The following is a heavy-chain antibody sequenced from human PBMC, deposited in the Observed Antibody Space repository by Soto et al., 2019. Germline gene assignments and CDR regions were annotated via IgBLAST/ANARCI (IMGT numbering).Heavy chain of an antibody. CDR1: RVAFSRYA. CDR3: ASCSGYDSSSYYYYGMAV. CDR2: IIPIFGTA. Sequence: GASVNGCSNASRVAFSRYAMSSVRQSPQQGLEWMGGIIPIFGTANYAQKFQGRFTITADESTSTAYMELSSLRSEDTAVYYCASCSGYDSSSYYYYGMAVWGQGTTVTVSS. D-gene: IGHD5-12*01. J-gene: IGHJ6*02. V-gene: IGHV1-69*13.